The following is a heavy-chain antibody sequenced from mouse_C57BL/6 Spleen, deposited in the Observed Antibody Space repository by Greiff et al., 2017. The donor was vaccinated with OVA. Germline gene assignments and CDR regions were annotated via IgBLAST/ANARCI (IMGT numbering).Heavy chain of an antibody. CDR2: IHPNSGST. CDR1: GYTFTSYW. V-gene: IGHV1-64*01. D-gene: IGHD4-1*01. J-gene: IGHJ4*01. CDR3: ARTGLTGTPYYAMDY. Sequence: QVHVKQPGAELVKPGASVKLSCKASGYTFTSYWMHWVKQRPGQGLEWIGMIHPNSGSTNYNEKFKSKATLTVDKSSSTAYMQLSSLTSEDSAVYYCARTGLTGTPYYAMDYWGQGTSVTVSS.